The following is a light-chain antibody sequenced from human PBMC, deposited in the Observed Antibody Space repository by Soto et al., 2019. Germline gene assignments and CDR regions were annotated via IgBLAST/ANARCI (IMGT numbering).Light chain of an antibody. CDR3: QQLNSVPIP. J-gene: IGKJ3*01. V-gene: IGKV1-9*01. CDR2: GAS. Sequence: IQLTQSPSSLSASVGDRVTISCRASQGIANFLAWYQQKPGKAPKLLIYGASTLQSGVPSRFSGSGSGTEVALTISSLQPEDFATYYCQQLNSVPIPCGPGNKVDI. CDR1: QGIANF.